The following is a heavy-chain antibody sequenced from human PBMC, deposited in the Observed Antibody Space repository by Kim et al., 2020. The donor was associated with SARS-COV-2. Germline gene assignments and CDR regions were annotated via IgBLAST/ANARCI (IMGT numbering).Heavy chain of an antibody. D-gene: IGHD3-10*01. V-gene: IGHV3-33*01. CDR3: ARDHPFSGWGGFDP. J-gene: IGHJ5*02. Sequence: ADPVKGRFTLSRDNSKNTLYLQLNSLRAEDTAVYYCARDHPFSGWGGFDPWGQGTLVTVSS.